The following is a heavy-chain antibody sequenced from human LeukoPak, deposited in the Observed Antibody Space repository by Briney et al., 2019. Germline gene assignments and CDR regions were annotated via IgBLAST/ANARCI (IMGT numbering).Heavy chain of an antibody. V-gene: IGHV4-34*01. D-gene: IGHD3-16*01. J-gene: IGHJ5*02. CDR2: INHSGST. Sequence: SETLSLTCAVYGGSPSGYYWSWIRQPPGKGLEWIGEINHSGSTNYNPSLKSRVTISVDTSKNQFSLKLSSVTAADTAVYYCARHYGPWGQGTLVAVSS. CDR3: ARHYGP. CDR1: GGSPSGYY.